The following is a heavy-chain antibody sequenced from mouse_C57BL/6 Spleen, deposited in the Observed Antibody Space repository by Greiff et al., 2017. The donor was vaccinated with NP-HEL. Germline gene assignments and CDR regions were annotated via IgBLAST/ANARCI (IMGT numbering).Heavy chain of an antibody. CDR1: GYAFSSYW. CDR2: IYPGDGDT. J-gene: IGHJ4*01. Sequence: QVQLQQSGAELVKPGASVKISCKASGYAFSSYWMNWVKQRPGKGLEWIGQIYPGDGDTNYNGKFKGKATLTADKSSSTAYMQLSSLTSEDSAVYFCARAFPPYAMDYWGQGTSVTVSS. V-gene: IGHV1-80*01. CDR3: ARAFPPYAMDY.